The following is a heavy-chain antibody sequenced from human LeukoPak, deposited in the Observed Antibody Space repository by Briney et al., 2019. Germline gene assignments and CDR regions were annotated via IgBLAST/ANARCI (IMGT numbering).Heavy chain of an antibody. V-gene: IGHV1-69*04. CDR3: ARDPRWYSGSYYESVGFDY. CDR2: IIPILGIA. J-gene: IGHJ4*02. Sequence: GASVKVSCKASGGTFSSYAISWVRQAPGQGLEWMGRIIPILGIANYAQKFQGRVTITADKSTSTAHMELSSLRSEDTAVYYCARDPRWYSGSYYESVGFDYWGQGTLVTVSS. D-gene: IGHD1-26*01. CDR1: GGTFSSYA.